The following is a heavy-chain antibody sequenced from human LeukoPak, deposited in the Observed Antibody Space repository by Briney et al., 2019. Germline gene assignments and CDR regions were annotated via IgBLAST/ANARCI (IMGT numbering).Heavy chain of an antibody. CDR3: ARQLGYCSSTSCYADKVDY. D-gene: IGHD2-2*01. J-gene: IGHJ4*02. CDR2: IYYSGST. V-gene: IGHV4-39*01. Sequence: SETLSLTCTVSGGSISSSSHYWGWSGQPPGKGLEWIGSIYYSGSTYYNPSLKSRVTISVDTSKNQFSLKLSSVTAADTAVYYCARQLGYCSSTSCYADKVDYWGQGTLVTVSS. CDR1: GGSISSSSHY.